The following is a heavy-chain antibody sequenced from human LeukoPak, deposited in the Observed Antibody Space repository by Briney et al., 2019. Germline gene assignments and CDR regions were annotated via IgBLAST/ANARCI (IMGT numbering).Heavy chain of an antibody. CDR1: GYTFSTYW. CDR3: VRDLRGIGDETAY. V-gene: IGHV3-74*01. J-gene: IGHJ4*02. D-gene: IGHD3-16*01. Sequence: PGGSLRLSCAASGYTFSTYWMHWVRQAPGKGLVWVSRINSDGSTTSYADSVKGRFTISRDNAKNTLYLHMNSLRAEDTAVYYCVRDLRGIGDETAYWGQGTLVTVSS. CDR2: INSDGSTT.